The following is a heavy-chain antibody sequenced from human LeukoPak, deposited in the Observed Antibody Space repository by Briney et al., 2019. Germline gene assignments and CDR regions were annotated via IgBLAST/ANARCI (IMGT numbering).Heavy chain of an antibody. CDR3: AKDRYGDYVGSYFDY. CDR1: GFTFSSYA. D-gene: IGHD4-17*01. J-gene: IGHJ4*02. Sequence: GGSLRLSCAASGFTFSSYAMSWVRQAPGKGLEWVSAISGSGGSTYYADSVKGRFTISRDNSKNSLYLQMNSLRAEDTALYYCAKDRYGDYVGSYFDYWGQGTLVTVSS. CDR2: ISGSGGST. V-gene: IGHV3-23*01.